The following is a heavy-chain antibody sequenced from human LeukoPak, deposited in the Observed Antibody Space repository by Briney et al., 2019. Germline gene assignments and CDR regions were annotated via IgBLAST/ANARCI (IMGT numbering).Heavy chain of an antibody. D-gene: IGHD6-19*01. CDR3: ARVRSSGWYRGCFDY. CDR1: GFILSSYE. V-gene: IGHV3-48*03. Sequence: PGGSLRLSCAASGFILSSYEMNWVRQAPGKGLEWISYISSSGITIYYADSVKGRFTISRDNAKNSLYLQMNSLRAEDTAVYYCARVRSSGWYRGCFDYWGQGTLVTVSS. J-gene: IGHJ4*02. CDR2: ISSSGITI.